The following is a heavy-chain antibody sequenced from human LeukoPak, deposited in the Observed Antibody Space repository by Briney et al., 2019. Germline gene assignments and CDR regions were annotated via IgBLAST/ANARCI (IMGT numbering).Heavy chain of an antibody. J-gene: IGHJ6*02. CDR2: ISGTGGRT. D-gene: IGHD3-16*01. V-gene: IGHV3-23*01. Sequence: GGSLRLSCTASGFTFSNYAMTWVRQAPGKGLEWVSSISGTGGRTYSADSVKGRFTITRDNSKNTLYLQMKNLRVEHTAVYYCAKGLHGGVGYGVDVWGQGTTVSVSS. CDR1: GFTFSNYA. CDR3: AKGLHGGVGYGVDV.